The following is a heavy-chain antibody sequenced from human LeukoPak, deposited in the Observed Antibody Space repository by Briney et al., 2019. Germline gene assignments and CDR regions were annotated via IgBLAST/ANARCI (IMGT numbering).Heavy chain of an antibody. Sequence: GGSLRLSCAASGFTFSSYAMSWVRQAPGKGLEWVSAISGSGGSTYYADSVKGRFTLSRDHSKNTLYLQMNSLRAEDTAVYYCANFVGYYSGGSCYPNWGQGTLVTVSS. V-gene: IGHV3-23*01. D-gene: IGHD2-15*01. J-gene: IGHJ4*02. CDR1: GFTFSSYA. CDR2: ISGSGGST. CDR3: ANFVGYYSGGSCYPN.